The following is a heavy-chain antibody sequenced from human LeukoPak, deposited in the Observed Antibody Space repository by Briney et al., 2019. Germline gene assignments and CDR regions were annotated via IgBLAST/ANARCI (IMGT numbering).Heavy chain of an antibody. CDR2: INPSGGST. CDR1: GYTFTSYY. J-gene: IGHJ4*02. CDR3: ATAGLHSTHFSY. Sequence: ASVKVSCKASGYTFTSYYMHWVRQAPGQGLEWMGIINPSGGSTTYAQKFQGRVTKTRDMSTSTVYMELSSLRSEDTALYYCATAGLHSTHFSYWGQGTLVTVSS. V-gene: IGHV1-46*01. D-gene: IGHD6-13*01.